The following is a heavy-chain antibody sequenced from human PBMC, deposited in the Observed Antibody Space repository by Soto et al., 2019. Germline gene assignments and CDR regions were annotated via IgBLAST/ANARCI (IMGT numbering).Heavy chain of an antibody. J-gene: IGHJ6*02. V-gene: IGHV1-69*01. CDR2: IIPIFGTA. D-gene: IGHD2-2*01. CDR3: ARGRGNIVVVPAAMNTYYDYGMDV. CDR1: GGTFSSYA. Sequence: QVQLVQSGAEVKKPGSSVKVSCKASGGTFSSYAISWVRQAPGQGLEWMGGIIPIFGTANYAQKFQGRVTITADESTSTAYMELSSLRTEDTAVYYCARGRGNIVVVPAAMNTYYDYGMDVWGQGTTVTVSS.